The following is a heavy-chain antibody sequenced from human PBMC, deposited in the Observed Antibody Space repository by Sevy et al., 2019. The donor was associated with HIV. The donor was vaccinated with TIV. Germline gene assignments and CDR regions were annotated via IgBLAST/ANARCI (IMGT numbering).Heavy chain of an antibody. D-gene: IGHD2-8*01. CDR2: IKSNIDGGTS. J-gene: IGHJ1*01. CDR1: GFSFSDAW. CDR3: TTDAGLTPWYALQH. V-gene: IGHV3-15*01. Sequence: GGSLRLSCAASGFSFSDAWMRWVRQAPGEGLEWVGRIKSNIDGGTSDCAAAVKGRFTISRDDSKNAVYLQLNSLKTEDTAVYYCTTDAGLTPWYALQHWGRGTLVTVSS.